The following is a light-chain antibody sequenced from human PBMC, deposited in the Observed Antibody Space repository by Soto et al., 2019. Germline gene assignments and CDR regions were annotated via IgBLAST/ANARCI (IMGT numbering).Light chain of an antibody. CDR2: AAS. CDR1: QSISNY. J-gene: IGKJ1*01. CDR3: QQSYRAPPWT. V-gene: IGKV1-39*01. Sequence: DIQMTQSPSSLSASVGDRVAITCRASQSISNYLNWYQQKPGKAPKLLIYAASNLQSGVPSRFSGSGSGTDFTLTISSLQPEDFATYYCQQSYRAPPWTFGQGTKGEIK.